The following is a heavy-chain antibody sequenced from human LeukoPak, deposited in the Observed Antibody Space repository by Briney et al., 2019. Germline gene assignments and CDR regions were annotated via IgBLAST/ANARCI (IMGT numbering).Heavy chain of an antibody. V-gene: IGHV1-69*06. J-gene: IGHJ5*02. Sequence: GASVKVSCKASGYTFTTYAMNWVRQAPGQGLEWMGGIIPIFGTANYAQKFQGRVTITADKSTSTAYMELSSLRSEDTAVYYCARDSELELNWFDPWGQGTLVTVSS. D-gene: IGHD1-7*01. CDR1: GYTFTTYA. CDR3: ARDSELELNWFDP. CDR2: IIPIFGTA.